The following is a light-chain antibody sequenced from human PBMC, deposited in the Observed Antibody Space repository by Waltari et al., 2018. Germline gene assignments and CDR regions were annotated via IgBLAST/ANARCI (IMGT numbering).Light chain of an antibody. CDR2: EII. J-gene: IGKJ2*01. Sequence: VMTKTPLSLSVTPGQPASISCKSTQRRLHGDGKTYLYWYLQKPGKSPQVLMFEIIYRFFGVPDSITGSGSETDFTLKSSRVEADDVGIYYCMQSFELPYTFGQGTKLEIK. V-gene: IGKV2D-29*02. CDR3: MQSFELPYT. CDR1: QRRLHGDGKTY.